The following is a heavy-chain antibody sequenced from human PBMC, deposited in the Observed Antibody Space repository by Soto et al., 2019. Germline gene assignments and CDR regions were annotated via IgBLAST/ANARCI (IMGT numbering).Heavy chain of an antibody. CDR2: ISGSGRTI. D-gene: IGHD3-16*01. J-gene: IGHJ5*02. CDR3: ARLPFPWGWFDP. V-gene: IGHV3-11*01. CDR1: GIVFSDY. Sequence: QVQLVESGGGLVKPGGSLRLSCAASGIVFSDYMSWVRQAPGKGLEWLSYISGSGRTIYSADSVKGRLTISRDNATNSLYLQMNNVRTEDTGVYYCARLPFPWGWFDPWGQGTLVTVSS.